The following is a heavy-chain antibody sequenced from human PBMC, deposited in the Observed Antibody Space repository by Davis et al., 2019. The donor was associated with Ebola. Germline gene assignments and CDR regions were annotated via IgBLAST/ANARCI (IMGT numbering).Heavy chain of an antibody. V-gene: IGHV5-51*01. CDR1: GYSFTSYW. Sequence: GGSLRLSCKGSGYSFTSYWIGWVRQLPGKGLEWMGIIYPDDSDTRYSPSFQGQVTISADKSISTAYLQWSSLKASDTAMYYCARLYYGSGSYFLDGMDVWGQGTTVTVSS. J-gene: IGHJ6*02. D-gene: IGHD3-10*01. CDR2: IYPDDSDT. CDR3: ARLYYGSGSYFLDGMDV.